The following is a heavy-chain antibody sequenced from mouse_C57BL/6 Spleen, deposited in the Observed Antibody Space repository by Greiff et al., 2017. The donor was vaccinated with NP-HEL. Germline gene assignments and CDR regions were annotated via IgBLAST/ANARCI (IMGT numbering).Heavy chain of an antibody. CDR3: AREGGYDYIDY. V-gene: IGHV1-82*01. J-gene: IGHJ2*01. D-gene: IGHD2-3*01. Sequence: VQLQQSGPELVKPGASVKISCKASGYAFSSSWMNWVKQRPGKGLEWIGRIYPGDGDTNYNGKFKGKATLTADKSSSTAYMQLSSLTSEDSAVYFCAREGGYDYIDYWGQGTTLTVSS. CDR1: GYAFSSSW. CDR2: IYPGDGDT.